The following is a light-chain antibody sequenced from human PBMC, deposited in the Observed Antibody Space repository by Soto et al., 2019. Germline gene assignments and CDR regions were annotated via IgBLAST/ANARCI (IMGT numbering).Light chain of an antibody. CDR3: QSYDSSLSGSGV. J-gene: IGLJ3*02. V-gene: IGLV1-40*01. Sequence: QPVLTQPPSVSGAPGERVTISCTGSSSNIGAGYEVHWYQQVPGTAPKLLISGHNNRPSGVPDRFFGSKSGTSASLTIIGLQAEDAADYYCQSYDSSLSGSGVFGGGTKLTVL. CDR2: GHN. CDR1: SSNIGAGYE.